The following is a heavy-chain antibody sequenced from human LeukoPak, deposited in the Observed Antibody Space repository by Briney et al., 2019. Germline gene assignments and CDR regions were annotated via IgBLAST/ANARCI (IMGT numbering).Heavy chain of an antibody. D-gene: IGHD5-12*01. CDR1: GGSISSSSYY. Sequence: SETLSLTCTVSGGSISSSSYYWGWIRQPPGKGLEWIGYIYYSGSTNYNPSLKSRVTISVDTSKNQFSLKLSSVTAADTAVYYCARVSGYDWESSFDYWGQGTLVTVSS. V-gene: IGHV4-61*05. J-gene: IGHJ4*02. CDR2: IYYSGST. CDR3: ARVSGYDWESSFDY.